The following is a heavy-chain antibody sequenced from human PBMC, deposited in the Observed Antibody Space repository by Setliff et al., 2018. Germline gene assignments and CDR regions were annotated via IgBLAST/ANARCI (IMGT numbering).Heavy chain of an antibody. Sequence: PGGSLRLSCAASGFTLNTYGISWVRQAPGKGLEWVTFIRSDGNKKYFGDSVKGRFSIPRDNSKNTVYLQMNSLKIEDTAVYFCAKEQEITLVPGIIPDAFDLWGQGTMVTVSS. CDR3: AKEQEITLVPGIIPDAFDL. D-gene: IGHD3-10*01. CDR1: GFTLNTYG. J-gene: IGHJ3*01. V-gene: IGHV3-30*02. CDR2: IRSDGNKK.